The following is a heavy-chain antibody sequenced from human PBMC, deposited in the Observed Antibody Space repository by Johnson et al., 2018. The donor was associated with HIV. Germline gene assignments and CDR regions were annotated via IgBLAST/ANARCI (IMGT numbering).Heavy chain of an antibody. V-gene: IGHV3-9*01. J-gene: IGHJ3*01. CDR1: GFSFEDYA. D-gene: IGHD3-22*01. CDR3: TKDSLRISMIDENDAFDV. Sequence: VQLVESGGGLVQPGRSLRLSCAASGFSFEDYAIHWVRQAPGKGLGWVSGITWNSDRVGYADSVKGRFTISRDHARKSLYLQMNSLRAEDTALYYCTKDSLRISMIDENDAFDVWGQGTMVIVSS. CDR2: ITWNSDRV.